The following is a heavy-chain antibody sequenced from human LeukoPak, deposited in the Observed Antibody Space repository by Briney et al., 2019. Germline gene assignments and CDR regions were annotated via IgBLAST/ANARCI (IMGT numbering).Heavy chain of an antibody. CDR3: GRGGPFPSGSSSREYYLDY. V-gene: IGHV1-18*01. J-gene: IGHJ4*02. CDR1: GYDFINYG. Sequence: ASVKVSCKASGYDFINYGISWLRQAPGQGLEWMGWRSIYNGNTNYMLQGRVTMTIYTSTSTAYMEVRSLRSDDTAVYYCGRGGPFPSGSSSREYYLDYWGQGTLVIVSS. CDR2: RSIYNGNT. D-gene: IGHD6-6*01.